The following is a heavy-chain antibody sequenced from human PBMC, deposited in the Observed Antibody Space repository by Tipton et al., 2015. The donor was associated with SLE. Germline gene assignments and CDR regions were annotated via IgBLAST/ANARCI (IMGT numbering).Heavy chain of an antibody. Sequence: TLSLTCTVSGGSISSGGYSWSWIRQPPGKGLEWIGYIYHRGSTYYNPSLKSRVTISVDRSKNQFSLKLSSVTAADTAVYYCVRRGGAFPPFDSWGQGTLVTVSS. CDR3: VRRGGAFPPFDS. V-gene: IGHV4-30-2*01. J-gene: IGHJ4*02. D-gene: IGHD1-26*01. CDR2: IYHRGST. CDR1: GGSISSGGYS.